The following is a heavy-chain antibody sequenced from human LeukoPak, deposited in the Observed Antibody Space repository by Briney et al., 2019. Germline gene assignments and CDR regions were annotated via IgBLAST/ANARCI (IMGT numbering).Heavy chain of an antibody. Sequence: SETLSLTCTVSSVSIRTYYWSWIRQPPGKGLEWRGYINYSGSTDYNPSLKSRVTISVDTSKNQFSLKLTSVTAADTGVYYCARDGAVAGGGRWFDPWGQGTLVTVSS. V-gene: IGHV4-59*01. CDR2: INYSGST. CDR1: SVSIRTYY. J-gene: IGHJ5*02. D-gene: IGHD6-19*01. CDR3: ARDGAVAGGGRWFDP.